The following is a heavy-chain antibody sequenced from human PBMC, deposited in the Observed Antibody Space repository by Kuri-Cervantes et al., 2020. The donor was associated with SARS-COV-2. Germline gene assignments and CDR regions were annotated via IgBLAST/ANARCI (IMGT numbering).Heavy chain of an antibody. CDR3: ARDLANFRVVGTALGMDV. V-gene: IGHV4-34*01. J-gene: IGHJ6*02. CDR2: INHSGST. Sequence: SETLSLTCAVYGGSFSGYYWSWIRQPPGKGLEWIGEINHSGSTNYNPSLKSRVTISVDTSKNQFSLKLSSVTAADTAVYYCARDLANFRVVGTALGMDVWGQGTTVTVSS. D-gene: IGHD2-15*01. CDR1: GGSFSGYY.